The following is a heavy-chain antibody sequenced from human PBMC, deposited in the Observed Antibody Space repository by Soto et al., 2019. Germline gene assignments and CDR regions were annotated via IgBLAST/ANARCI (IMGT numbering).Heavy chain of an antibody. V-gene: IGHV3-48*01. CDR1: GFTFSTYT. Sequence: GGSLRLSCAASGFTFSTYTMNWVRQAPGEGLEWVSYISPSSSTIYYVDSVKGRFTISRDNAKNSLYLQMNSLRAEDTAVYYCAGFDILTGRNLLGFDPWGQGTLVTVSS. CDR3: AGFDILTGRNLLGFDP. J-gene: IGHJ5*02. D-gene: IGHD3-9*01. CDR2: ISPSSSTI.